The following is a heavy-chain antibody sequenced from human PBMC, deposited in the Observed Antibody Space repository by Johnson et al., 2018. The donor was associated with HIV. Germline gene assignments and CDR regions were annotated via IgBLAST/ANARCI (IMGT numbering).Heavy chain of an antibody. J-gene: IGHJ3*02. CDR1: GFTFSSYG. D-gene: IGHD5-24*01. CDR2: IWYDGSNK. CDR3: ARGSQEMVTIWNAFDI. Sequence: QVQLVESGGGLVKPGGSLRLSCAASGFTFSSYGMHWVRQAPGKGLEWVAVIWYDGSNKYYADSVKGRFTISRDNSKNTLYLQMNSLRGEDTAVYYCARGSQEMVTIWNAFDIWGQGTMVTVSS. V-gene: IGHV3-33*08.